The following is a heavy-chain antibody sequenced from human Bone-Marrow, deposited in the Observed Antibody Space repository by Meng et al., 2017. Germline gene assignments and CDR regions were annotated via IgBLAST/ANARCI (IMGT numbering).Heavy chain of an antibody. D-gene: IGHD3-22*01. J-gene: IGHJ5*02. CDR1: GGTFSSYD. Sequence: QGQLVQLGGEVKKPGSSVKVSCKASGGTFSSYDISWVRQAPGQGLEWMGGIIPIFGTANYAQKFQGRVTITADKSTSTAYMELSSLRSEDTAVYYCAREGAYGSGYTPWGQGTLVTVSS. CDR2: IIPIFGTA. V-gene: IGHV1-69*14. CDR3: AREGAYGSGYTP.